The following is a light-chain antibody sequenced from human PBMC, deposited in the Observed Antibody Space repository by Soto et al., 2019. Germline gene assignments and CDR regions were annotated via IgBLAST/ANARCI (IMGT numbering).Light chain of an antibody. CDR2: DAS. CDR3: QQYFEWPPMT. V-gene: IGKV3-15*01. Sequence: EIVLTQSPAILSVSPGERATLSCRASQSISRSLAWYQQKPGQAPRLLISDASTRATGIPARFSGSGSGTEFTLTISSLQSEDSAIYYCQQYFEWPPMTFGQGTKVEI. J-gene: IGKJ1*01. CDR1: QSISRS.